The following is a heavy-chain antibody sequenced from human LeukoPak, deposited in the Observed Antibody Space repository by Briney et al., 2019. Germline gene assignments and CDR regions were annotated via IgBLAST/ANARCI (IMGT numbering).Heavy chain of an antibody. Sequence: PGGSLRLSCAASGFTFSEARMHWVRQAPGKGLVWVSRINNDGRTTRYADSVKGRFTISRDNAKNTLYLQMNSLRAEDTAAYYCARVSGPGMNEYFHLWGQGTLVTVSS. J-gene: IGHJ1*01. CDR1: GFTFSEAR. CDR3: ARVSGPGMNEYFHL. D-gene: IGHD3-10*01. V-gene: IGHV3-74*01. CDR2: INNDGRTT.